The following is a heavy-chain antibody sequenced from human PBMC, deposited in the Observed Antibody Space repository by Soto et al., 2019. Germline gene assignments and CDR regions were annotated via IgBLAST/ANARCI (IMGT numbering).Heavy chain of an antibody. CDR2: ISAYSGNT. CDR1: GYTFPSYG. Sequence: GASVKVSCKASGYTFPSYGISWVRQAPGQGLEWMGWISAYSGNTNYAQKVQGRVTMTTDTSTSTAYIELRSLSSDYTAVYYCAKVANYDFWSGSPRGLYYFDYWGQGTLVTVSS. J-gene: IGHJ4*02. CDR3: AKVANYDFWSGSPRGLYYFDY. D-gene: IGHD3-3*01. V-gene: IGHV1-18*01.